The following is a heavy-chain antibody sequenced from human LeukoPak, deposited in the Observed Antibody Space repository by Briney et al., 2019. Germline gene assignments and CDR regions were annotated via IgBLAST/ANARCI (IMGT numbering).Heavy chain of an antibody. CDR3: AKDQEYSFDY. CDR1: RFTFSDYP. J-gene: IGHJ4*02. D-gene: IGHD2/OR15-2a*01. V-gene: IGHV3-30*04. CDR2: ISSDGSNK. Sequence: GGSLRLSCAASRFTFSDYPLHWVRQAPGKGLEWVAVISSDGSNKYYAESVKGRFTISRDNSKNTLYLQMNSLRPEDTALYYCAKDQEYSFDYWGQGTLVIVSS.